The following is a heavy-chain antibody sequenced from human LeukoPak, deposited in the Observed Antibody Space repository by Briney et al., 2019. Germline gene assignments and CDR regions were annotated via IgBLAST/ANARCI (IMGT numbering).Heavy chain of an antibody. J-gene: IGHJ4*02. CDR2: INHSGST. Sequence: PSETLSLTCAVYGGSFSGYYWSWIRQPPGKGLEWIGEINHSGSTNYNPSLKSRVTISVDTSKNQFSLKLSSVTAADTAVYYCGGSRPRGSLDYWGQGTLVTVSS. CDR1: GGSFSGYY. V-gene: IGHV4-34*01. D-gene: IGHD2-2*01. CDR3: GGSRPRGSLDY.